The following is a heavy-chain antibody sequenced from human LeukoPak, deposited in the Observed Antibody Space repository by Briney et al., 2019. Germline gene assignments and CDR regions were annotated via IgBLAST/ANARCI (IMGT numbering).Heavy chain of an antibody. CDR2: IYYSGST. V-gene: IGHV4-39*01. CDR3: ARQGYCSSTSCSLFDY. Sequence: PSETLSLTCTVSGGSISSSSYYWGWIRQPPGKGLEWIGSIYYSGSTYYNPSLKSRVTISVDTSKNQFSLKLSSVTAVDTAVYYCARQGYCSSTSCSLFDYWGQGTLVTVSS. J-gene: IGHJ4*02. D-gene: IGHD2-2*01. CDR1: GGSISSSSYY.